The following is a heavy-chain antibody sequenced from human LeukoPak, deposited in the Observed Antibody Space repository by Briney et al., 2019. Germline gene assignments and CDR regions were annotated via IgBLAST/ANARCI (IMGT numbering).Heavy chain of an antibody. Sequence: GGSLRLSCVASGFTFTSSDFNWIRQAPGKGLEWLSTITRSGSNPYYADSVKGRFTTSRDDAKDSVYLQMESLRVEDTAIYYCARNFDSWGQGTLVTVSS. CDR1: GFTFTSSD. J-gene: IGHJ4*02. V-gene: IGHV3-21*01. CDR3: ARNFDS. CDR2: ITRSGSNP.